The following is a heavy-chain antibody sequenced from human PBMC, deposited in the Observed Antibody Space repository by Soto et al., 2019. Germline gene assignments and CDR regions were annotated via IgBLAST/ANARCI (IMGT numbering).Heavy chain of an antibody. CDR3: ARIIAAAILPSFDP. CDR1: GCTFNRHS. V-gene: IGHV1-69*06. CDR2: VIPIFGTT. D-gene: IGHD6-13*01. J-gene: IGHJ5*02. Sequence: SVKVSCKTSGCTFNRHSITWVRQAPGQGLEWMGAVIPIFGTTNYAQKFQGRVTMTADISTSTAYMELRSLRSDDTAVYYCARIIAAAILPSFDPWGQGTLVTVSS.